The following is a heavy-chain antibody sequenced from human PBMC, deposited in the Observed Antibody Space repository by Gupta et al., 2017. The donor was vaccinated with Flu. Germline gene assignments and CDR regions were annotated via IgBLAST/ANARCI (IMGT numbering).Heavy chain of an antibody. J-gene: IGHJ4*02. D-gene: IGHD3-16*01. CDR3: ARRGAYFFDY. Sequence: GDSLNSGSYFWSWIRQHPGKGLEWIGYAYFTGNTYYNPSLPSRVSISVARSKNPFSLEVGSVTAADTAVYYCARRGAYFFDYWGQGTLVSVSS. CDR1: GDSLNSGSYF. CDR2: AYFTGNT. V-gene: IGHV4-31*02.